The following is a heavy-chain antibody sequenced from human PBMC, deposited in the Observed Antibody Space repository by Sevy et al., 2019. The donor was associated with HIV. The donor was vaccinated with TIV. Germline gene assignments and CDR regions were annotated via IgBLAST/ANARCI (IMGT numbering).Heavy chain of an antibody. CDR2: FDPEDGET. Sequence: ASVKVSCKVSGYTLTELSMHWVRQAPGKGLEWMGGFDPEDGETIYAQKFQGRVTMTEDTSTDTAYMELSSLRSEDTAVYYCATCRGGGCYDHFDYWGQGTLVTVSS. V-gene: IGHV1-24*01. J-gene: IGHJ4*02. CDR1: GYTLTELS. D-gene: IGHD2-21*02. CDR3: ATCRGGGCYDHFDY.